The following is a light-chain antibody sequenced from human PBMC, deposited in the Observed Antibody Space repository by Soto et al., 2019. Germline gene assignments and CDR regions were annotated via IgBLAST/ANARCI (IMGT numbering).Light chain of an antibody. Sequence: IQMTQSPSTLSATVGDRVIIICRASQSISSWLAWYQQKLGRAPRLLIYDASSLESGVPSRFSGSGYGTDFTLTISSLQPEDFATYYCQQSYSTPLTFGGGTKVDI. CDR3: QQSYSTPLT. V-gene: IGKV1-5*02. CDR2: DAS. J-gene: IGKJ4*01. CDR1: QSISSW.